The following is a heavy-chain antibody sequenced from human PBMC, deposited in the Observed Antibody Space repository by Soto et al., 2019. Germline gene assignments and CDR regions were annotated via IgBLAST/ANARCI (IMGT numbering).Heavy chain of an antibody. D-gene: IGHD3-10*01. CDR3: AKEAESGSYDY. CDR1: GFTFSSYG. Sequence: QVQLVESGGGVVQPGRSLRLSCAASGFTFSSYGMHWVRQAPGKGLEWVAVISYDGSNKYYADSVKGRFTISRDNSKNTLYLQMNSLRAEDTAVYYCAKEAESGSYDYWGQGTLVTVSS. J-gene: IGHJ4*02. CDR2: ISYDGSNK. V-gene: IGHV3-30*18.